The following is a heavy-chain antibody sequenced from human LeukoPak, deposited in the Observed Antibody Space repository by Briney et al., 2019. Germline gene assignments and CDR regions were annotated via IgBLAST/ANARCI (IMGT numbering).Heavy chain of an antibody. CDR2: ISYDGSNK. Sequence: GGSLRLSCAPSRFIFSSFGMHWVRQAPGKGLEWVAVISYDGSNKDYADSVKGRFTISRDNSKNTLYLQMNSLRAEDMALYYCAKDFRDGYNLGAFDIWGQGTMVTVSS. J-gene: IGHJ3*02. CDR1: RFIFSSFG. CDR3: AKDFRDGYNLGAFDI. V-gene: IGHV3-30*18. D-gene: IGHD5-24*01.